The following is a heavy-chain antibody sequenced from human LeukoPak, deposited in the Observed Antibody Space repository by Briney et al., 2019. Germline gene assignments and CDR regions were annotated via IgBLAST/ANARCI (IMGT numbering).Heavy chain of an antibody. Sequence: GGSLRLSCAASGFTFSSYSMNWVRQAPGKGLEWLSYISYNSGTISYADSVKGRFTVSRDDAANSLYLQMTSLRVEDTAVYYCAKDGDIVVVPAAIGYFQHWGQGTLVTVSS. CDR1: GFTFSSYS. CDR3: AKDGDIVVVPAAIGYFQH. CDR2: ISYNSGTI. D-gene: IGHD2-2*02. V-gene: IGHV3-48*04. J-gene: IGHJ1*01.